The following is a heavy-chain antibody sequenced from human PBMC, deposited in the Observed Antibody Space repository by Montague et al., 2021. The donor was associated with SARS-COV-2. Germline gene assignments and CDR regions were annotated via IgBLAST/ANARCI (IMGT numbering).Heavy chain of an antibody. Sequence: SETLSLTCTVSGGSISSYYWSWIRQPPGKGLEWIGCIYYSGSTNYNPSLKSRVTISVDTSKNQFSLKLSSVTAADTAVYYCARAYYDSSGYYGYFDYWGQGTLVTVSS. CDR2: IYYSGST. CDR3: ARAYYDSSGYYGYFDY. V-gene: IGHV4-59*13. CDR1: GGSISSYY. D-gene: IGHD3-22*01. J-gene: IGHJ4*02.